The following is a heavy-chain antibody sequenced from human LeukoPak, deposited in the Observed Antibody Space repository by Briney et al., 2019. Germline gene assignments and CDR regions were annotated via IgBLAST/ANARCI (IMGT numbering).Heavy chain of an antibody. D-gene: IGHD2-2*01. CDR2: IYHSGTT. V-gene: IGHV4-30-2*01. CDR3: ARDLLGPLGPAALYYFDY. Sequence: SETLSLTCAVSGGSLSNGGYSWSWIRQPPGKGLEWIGLIYHSGTTHYNPSLKSRLTFSLDKSKNQFSLRLSSVTAADTAVYYCARDLLGPLGPAALYYFDYWGQGTLVTVSS. CDR1: GGSLSNGGYS. J-gene: IGHJ4*02.